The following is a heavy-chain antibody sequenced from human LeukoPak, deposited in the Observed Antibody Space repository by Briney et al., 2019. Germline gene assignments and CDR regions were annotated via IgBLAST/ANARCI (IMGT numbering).Heavy chain of an antibody. V-gene: IGHV1-69*04. Sequence: EASVKVSCKASGGTFSSYAISWVRQAPGRGLEWMGRIIPILGIANYAQKFQGRVTITADKSTSTAYMELSSLRSEDTAVYYCARAGLYYYDSSGYVDYWGQGTLVTVSS. J-gene: IGHJ4*02. D-gene: IGHD3-22*01. CDR2: IIPILGIA. CDR1: GGTFSSYA. CDR3: ARAGLYYYDSSGYVDY.